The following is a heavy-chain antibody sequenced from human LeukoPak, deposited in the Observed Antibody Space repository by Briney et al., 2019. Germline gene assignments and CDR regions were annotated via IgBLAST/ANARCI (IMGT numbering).Heavy chain of an antibody. CDR2: IYPGDSDT. CDR3: ARHTSGYCSGGSCYGNYYYMDV. V-gene: IGHV5-51*01. D-gene: IGHD2-15*01. Sequence: GESLKISCRGSGYSFTSYWIGWVRQMPGKGLEWMGIIYPGDSDTRYSPPFQGQVTISADKSISTAYLQWSSLKASDTAMYYCARHTSGYCSGGSCYGNYYYMDVWGKGTTVTVFS. J-gene: IGHJ6*03. CDR1: GYSFTSYW.